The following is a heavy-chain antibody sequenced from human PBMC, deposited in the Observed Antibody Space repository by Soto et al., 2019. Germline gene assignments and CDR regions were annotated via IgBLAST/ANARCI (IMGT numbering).Heavy chain of an antibody. V-gene: IGHV3-11*06. CDR2: ISSSSSYT. CDR1: GFTFSDYY. Sequence: GGSLRLSCAASGFTFSDYYMTWIRQAPGKGLEWVSYISSSSSYTNYADSVKGRFTISRDNAKNSLYLQMNSLRAEDTAVYYCARDIARSIPRGPIYMDVWGKGTTVTVSS. CDR3: ARDIARSIPRGPIYMDV. J-gene: IGHJ6*03. D-gene: IGHD2-15*01.